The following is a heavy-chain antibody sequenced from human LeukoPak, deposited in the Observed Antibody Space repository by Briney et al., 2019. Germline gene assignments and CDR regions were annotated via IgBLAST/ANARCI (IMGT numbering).Heavy chain of an antibody. CDR2: ISAYNGNT. CDR1: GYTFTAYG. Sequence: ASVKVSCKTSGYTFTAYGISWVRQAPGQGLEWMGWISAYNGNTNYAQKLQGRVTMTTDASTSTAYMELRSLRSDDTAVYYCARDRGNYDSSDPLDYWGQGTLVTVSS. J-gene: IGHJ4*02. V-gene: IGHV1-18*01. CDR3: ARDRGNYDSSDPLDY. D-gene: IGHD3-22*01.